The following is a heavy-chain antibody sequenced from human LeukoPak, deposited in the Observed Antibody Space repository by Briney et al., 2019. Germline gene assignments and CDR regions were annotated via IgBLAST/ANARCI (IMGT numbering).Heavy chain of an antibody. CDR3: ARNGYDFVGYYYYYMDV. D-gene: IGHD5-12*01. Sequence: ASVKVSCKASGYTFTSYGISWVRQAPGQGLEWMGWISAYNGNTNYAQKLQGRVTMTTDTSTSTAYMELRSLRSDDTAVYYCARNGYDFVGYYYYYMDVWGKGTTVTVSS. CDR1: GYTFTSYG. V-gene: IGHV1-18*01. J-gene: IGHJ6*03. CDR2: ISAYNGNT.